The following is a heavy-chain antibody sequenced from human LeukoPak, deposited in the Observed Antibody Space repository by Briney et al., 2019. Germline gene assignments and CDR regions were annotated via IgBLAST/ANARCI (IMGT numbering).Heavy chain of an antibody. CDR3: ARAGYCSSTSCYKGNAFDI. D-gene: IGHD2-2*02. J-gene: IGHJ3*02. V-gene: IGHV4-4*07. CDR1: GGSISSYY. CDR2: IYTSGST. Sequence: SETLSLTCTVSGGSISSYYWSWIRQPAGKGLEWIGRIYTSGSTNYNPSLKSRVTMSVDTSKNQFSLKLSSVTAADTAVYYCARAGYCSSTSCYKGNAFDIWGQGTMVTVSS.